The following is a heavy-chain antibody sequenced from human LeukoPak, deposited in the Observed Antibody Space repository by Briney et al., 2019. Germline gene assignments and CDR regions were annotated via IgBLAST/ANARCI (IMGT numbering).Heavy chain of an antibody. Sequence: GGSLRLSCAASGLIFSSYAMSWVRQAPGKGLEWVSGITTSGGSTYYADSVKGRFTISRDNSKNTLYLQMNSLRAEDTAVYYCAGSGSYYNVDYWGQGTLVTVSS. CDR3: AGSGSYYNVDY. CDR1: GLIFSSYA. V-gene: IGHV3-23*01. D-gene: IGHD3-10*01. J-gene: IGHJ4*02. CDR2: ITTSGGST.